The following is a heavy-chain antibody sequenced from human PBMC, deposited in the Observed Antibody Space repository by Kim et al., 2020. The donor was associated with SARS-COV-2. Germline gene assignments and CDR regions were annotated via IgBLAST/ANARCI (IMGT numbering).Heavy chain of an antibody. V-gene: IGHV3-23*01. Sequence: VKGRFAISRDNSNNMLYLQLNSLRAEDTAVYYCAKDRIAAAAPYNWFDPWGQGTLVTVSS. CDR3: AKDRIAAAAPYNWFDP. J-gene: IGHJ5*02. D-gene: IGHD6-13*01.